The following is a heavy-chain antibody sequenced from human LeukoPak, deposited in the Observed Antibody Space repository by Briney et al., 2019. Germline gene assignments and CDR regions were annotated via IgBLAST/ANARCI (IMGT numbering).Heavy chain of an antibody. J-gene: IGHJ4*02. V-gene: IGHV5-51*01. CDR2: IYPGDSDT. Sequence: GESLKISCQDSGYSFAIYWIGWVRQMPGKGLEWMGIIYPGDSDTRYSPSFQGQVTISADKSISTAYLQWSSLKASDTAMYYCARLDYDILTGYHNSFDYWGQGTLVTVSS. D-gene: IGHD3-9*01. CDR1: GYSFAIYW. CDR3: ARLDYDILTGYHNSFDY.